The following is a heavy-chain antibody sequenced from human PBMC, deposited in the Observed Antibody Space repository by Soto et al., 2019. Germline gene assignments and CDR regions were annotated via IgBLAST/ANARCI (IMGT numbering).Heavy chain of an antibody. CDR2: INPSGGST. CDR1: GYTFTSYY. Sequence: ASLKVSCKASGYTFTSYYMHWVRQAPGQGLEWMGIINPSGGSTSYAQKFQGRVTMTRDTSTSTVYRELSSLRSEDTAVYYCARDGTRGLRYFDWLPYLDYYYGMDVWGQGTTVTSP. CDR3: ARDGTRGLRYFDWLPYLDYYYGMDV. D-gene: IGHD3-9*01. V-gene: IGHV1-46*01. J-gene: IGHJ6*02.